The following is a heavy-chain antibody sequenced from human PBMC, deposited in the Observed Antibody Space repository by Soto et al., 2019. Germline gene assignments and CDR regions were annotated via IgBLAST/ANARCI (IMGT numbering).Heavy chain of an antibody. V-gene: IGHV3-30-3*01. Sequence: SLRLCCAAGGSTFTNYAFHWVRQAPGKGLEWLAVISFDGDKKYYADSVKGRFIISRDNFKSTLYLQMNSRRGEDAALYFCGREDDYNSRYFNSGVDVWGQGTTVTVSS. CDR1: GSTFTNYA. D-gene: IGHD4-4*01. CDR2: ISFDGDKK. J-gene: IGHJ6*02. CDR3: GREDDYNSRYFNSGVDV.